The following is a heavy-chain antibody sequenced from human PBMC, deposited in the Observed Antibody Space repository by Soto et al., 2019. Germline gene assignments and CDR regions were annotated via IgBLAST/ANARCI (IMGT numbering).Heavy chain of an antibody. Sequence: SLRLSCAASGFTFSSYAMHWVRQAPGKGLEWVAVISYDGSNKYYADSVKGRFTISRDNSKNTLYLQMNSLRAEDTAVYYCARDPRRYCSSTSCNYFDYWGQGTLVTVSS. J-gene: IGHJ4*02. V-gene: IGHV3-30-3*01. D-gene: IGHD2-2*01. CDR1: GFTFSSYA. CDR2: ISYDGSNK. CDR3: ARDPRRYCSSTSCNYFDY.